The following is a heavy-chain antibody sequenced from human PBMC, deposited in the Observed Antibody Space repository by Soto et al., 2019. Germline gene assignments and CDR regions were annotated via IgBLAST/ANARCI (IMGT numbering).Heavy chain of an antibody. Sequence: QVQLVQSGAEVKKPGASVKVSCQASGYTFSNYGFSWVRQAPGQGLEWMGWISGYNGNTNYAERLQGRVTMTADTSTSTAYMELKSLRYDDTAVYYCAREGQLGYWGQGTPVTVSS. CDR3: AREGQLGY. J-gene: IGHJ4*02. CDR1: GYTFSNYG. V-gene: IGHV1-18*01. D-gene: IGHD6-6*01. CDR2: ISGYNGNT.